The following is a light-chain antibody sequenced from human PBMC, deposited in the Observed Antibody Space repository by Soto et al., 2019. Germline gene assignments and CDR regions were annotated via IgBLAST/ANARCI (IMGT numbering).Light chain of an antibody. J-gene: IGKJ1*01. CDR2: TAS. CDR3: QQYNNWPGT. V-gene: IGKV3-15*01. CDR1: QSVSNN. Sequence: LLMAQSPATLSVSPGERVTLSCRASQSVSNNLAWYQQKPGEAPRLLIYTASTRATGIPARFSGSGSGTEFTLTISSLQSEDFAVYYCQQYNNWPGTFGQGTRVEIK.